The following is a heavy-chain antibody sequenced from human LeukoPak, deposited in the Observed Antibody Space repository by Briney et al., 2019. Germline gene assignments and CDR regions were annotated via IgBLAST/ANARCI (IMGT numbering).Heavy chain of an antibody. V-gene: IGHV1-18*01. J-gene: IGHJ5*02. CDR1: GYTFTSYG. D-gene: IGHD1-14*01. CDR2: ISAYNGNT. Sequence: GESLKISCKDSGYTFTSYGISWVRQAPGQGLEWMGWISAYNGNTNYAQKLQGRVTMTTDTSTSTAYMELRSLRSDDTAVYYCARVAPAYNWFDPWGQGTLVTVSS. CDR3: ARVAPAYNWFDP.